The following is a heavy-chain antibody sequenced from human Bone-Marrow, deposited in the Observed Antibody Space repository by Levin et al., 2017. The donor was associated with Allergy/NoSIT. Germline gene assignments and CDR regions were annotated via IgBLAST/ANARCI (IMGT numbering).Heavy chain of an antibody. J-gene: IGHJ4*02. CDR3: SRNGVGTAAGTP. CDR1: GFTVSRNY. Sequence: GGSLRLSCAASGFTVSRNYMSWVRQAPGKGLEWVSLIYSGGDTQYADSVKGRFTISRDNSKNTLYLQMNRLRADDTAVYYCSRNGVGTAAGTPWGQGTLVTVSS. D-gene: IGHD6-13*01. CDR2: IYSGGDT. V-gene: IGHV3-66*01.